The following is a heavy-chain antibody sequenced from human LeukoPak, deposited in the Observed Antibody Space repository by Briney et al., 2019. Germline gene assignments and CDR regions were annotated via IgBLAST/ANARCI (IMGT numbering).Heavy chain of an antibody. CDR2: IKQDGSEK. Sequence: PGGSLRLSCAASGFTFSSYWMSWVRQAPGKGLEWVANIKQDGSEKYYAESVKGRFTISRDNAKNSLYMQMNSLRAEDTAVYYCARDRFFALLWFGELFSWGQGTLVTVSS. D-gene: IGHD3-10*01. CDR1: GFTFSSYW. CDR3: ARDRFFALLWFGELFS. J-gene: IGHJ5*02. V-gene: IGHV3-7*01.